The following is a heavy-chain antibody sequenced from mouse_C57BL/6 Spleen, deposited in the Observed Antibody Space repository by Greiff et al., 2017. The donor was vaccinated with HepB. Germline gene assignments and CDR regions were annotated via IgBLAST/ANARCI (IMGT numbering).Heavy chain of an antibody. V-gene: IGHV1-55*01. CDR2: IYPGSGST. D-gene: IGHD1-1*01. CDR1: GYTFTSYW. J-gene: IGHJ2*01. Sequence: QVQLQQPGAELVKPGASVKMSCKAPGYTFTSYWITWVKQRPGQGLEWIGDIYPGSGSTNYNEKFKSKATLTVDTSSSTAYMQLSSLTSEDSAVYYCARDYGSSYYFDYWGQGTTLTVSS. CDR3: ARDYGSSYYFDY.